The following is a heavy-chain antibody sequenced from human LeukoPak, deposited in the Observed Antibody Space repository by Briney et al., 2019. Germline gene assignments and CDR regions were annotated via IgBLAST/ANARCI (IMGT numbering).Heavy chain of an antibody. V-gene: IGHV1-69*04. J-gene: IGHJ6*02. CDR2: IIPILGIA. CDR3: ASVDTAMVENYYYYGMEV. CDR1: GGIFSSYA. Sequence: ASVKVSCKASGGIFSSYAISWVRQAPGQGLEWMGRIIPILGIANYAQKFQGRVTITADKSTSTAYMELSSLRSEDTAVYYCASVDTAMVENYYYYGMEVWGQGTTVTVSS. D-gene: IGHD5-18*01.